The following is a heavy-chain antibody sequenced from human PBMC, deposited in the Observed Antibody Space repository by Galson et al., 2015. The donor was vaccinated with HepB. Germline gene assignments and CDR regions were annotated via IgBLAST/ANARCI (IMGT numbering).Heavy chain of an antibody. Sequence: RQAPGKGLEWVAVISNDGSFDYSADSVKGLFTISSDNSKNTLFLLINSPRVEDSALYFCGRSRAGSSWYSVDYWGQGTLVTVSS. V-gene: IGHV3-30*03. CDR3: GRSRAGSSWYSVDY. CDR2: ISNDGSFD. J-gene: IGHJ4*02. D-gene: IGHD6-13*01.